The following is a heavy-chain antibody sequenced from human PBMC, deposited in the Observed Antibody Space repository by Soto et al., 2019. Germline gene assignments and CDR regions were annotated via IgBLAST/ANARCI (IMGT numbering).Heavy chain of an antibody. V-gene: IGHV4-31*03. J-gene: IGHJ4*02. CDR3: VRDVRSNSHYSHY. Sequence: PSETLYLTCMFSVDSISSGDYYCSWIRQHPGKGLEWIGYIYYSGSAYYNPSLKSRVTMSVDTSKNQFSLKLSSVTAADTAIYFCVRDVRSNSHYSHYWCQATLVTLSS. CDR2: IYYSGSA. CDR1: VDSISSGDYY. D-gene: IGHD6-13*01.